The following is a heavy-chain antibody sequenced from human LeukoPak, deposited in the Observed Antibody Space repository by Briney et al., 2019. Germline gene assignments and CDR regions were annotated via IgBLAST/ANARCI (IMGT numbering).Heavy chain of an antibody. CDR2: ISGSGGSR. CDR1: GITFSNYN. D-gene: IGHD5-12*01. CDR3: ARAGGGYLLNNWFDP. V-gene: IGHV3-23*01. Sequence: GSLRLSCAAPGITFSNYNMNWVRQAPGKGLEWVSGISGSGGSRFYTDSVKGRFTISRDNSKNTLYLQMSSLRAEDTAVYYCARAGGGYLLNNWFDPWGQGTLVTVSS. J-gene: IGHJ5*02.